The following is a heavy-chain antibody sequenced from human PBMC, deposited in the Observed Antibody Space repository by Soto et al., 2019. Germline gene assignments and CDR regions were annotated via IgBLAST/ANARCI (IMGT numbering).Heavy chain of an antibody. Sequence: ASVKVSCKASGYTFTSYGISWVRQAPGQGLEWMGWISAYNGNTNYAQKLQGRVTMTTDTSTSTAYMELRSLRSDDTAVYYCARDTRPPLRGQLVNFDYWGQGTLVTVSS. V-gene: IGHV1-18*01. CDR3: ARDTRPPLRGQLVNFDY. D-gene: IGHD6-6*01. CDR1: GYTFTSYG. J-gene: IGHJ4*02. CDR2: ISAYNGNT.